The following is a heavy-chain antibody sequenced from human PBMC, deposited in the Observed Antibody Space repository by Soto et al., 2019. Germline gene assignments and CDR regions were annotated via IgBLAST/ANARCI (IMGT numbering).Heavy chain of an antibody. D-gene: IGHD6-13*01. CDR3: TRGVSSSWNNWFDP. CDR2: INAGNGNT. J-gene: IGHJ5*02. Sequence: QVQLVQSGAEVKKPGASVKVSCKASGYTFTSYAMHWVRQAPGQRLEWMGWINAGNGNTKYSQKFQGRVTITRDTSASTAYMELSSLRSEDTAVYYCTRGVSSSWNNWFDPWGQGTLVTVSS. V-gene: IGHV1-3*01. CDR1: GYTFTSYA.